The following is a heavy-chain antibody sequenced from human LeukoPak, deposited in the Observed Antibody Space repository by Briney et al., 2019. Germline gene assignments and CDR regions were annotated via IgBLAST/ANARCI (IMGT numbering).Heavy chain of an antibody. CDR2: IYYSGST. J-gene: IGHJ2*01. CDR1: GGSISSGGYY. CDR3: ARGGGGYSWYFDL. V-gene: IGHV4-31*01. D-gene: IGHD5-12*01. Sequence: SETLSLTCTVSGGSISSGGYYWSWIRQHPGKGLEWIGYIYYSGSTYYTPSLKNQVTISVATSKNQFSLRLSSVTAVDTAVYYCARGGGGYSWYFDLWGRGTLVTVSS.